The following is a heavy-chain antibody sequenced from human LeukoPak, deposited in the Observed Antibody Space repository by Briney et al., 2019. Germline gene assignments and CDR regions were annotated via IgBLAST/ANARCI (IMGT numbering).Heavy chain of an antibody. CDR3: ARDGIVLMVYGMDV. D-gene: IGHD2-8*01. J-gene: IGHJ6*02. CDR2: ISYDGSNK. CDR1: GFTFSSYA. V-gene: IGHV3-30-3*01. Sequence: TGGSLRLSCAASGFTFSSYAMHWVRQAPGKGLEWMAVISYDGSNKYYADSVKGRFTISRDNSKNTLYLQVNSLRAEDTAVYYCARDGIVLMVYGMDVWGQGTTVTVSS.